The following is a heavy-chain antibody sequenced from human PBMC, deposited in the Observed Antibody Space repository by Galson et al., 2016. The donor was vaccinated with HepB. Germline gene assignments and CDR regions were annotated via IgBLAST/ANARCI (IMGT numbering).Heavy chain of an antibody. V-gene: IGHV3-30*03. D-gene: IGHD1-1*01. CDR2: ISYDGSNK. CDR1: GFTFSSYG. J-gene: IGHJ4*02. Sequence: SLRLSCAASGFTFSSYGIHWVRQAPGKGLEWVALISYDGSNKYYADSVKGRITISRDTSNNTVYLQMNSLRGEDTGVYYCARDKGTSVWYKDYWGQGTLVTVSS. CDR3: ARDKGTSVWYKDY.